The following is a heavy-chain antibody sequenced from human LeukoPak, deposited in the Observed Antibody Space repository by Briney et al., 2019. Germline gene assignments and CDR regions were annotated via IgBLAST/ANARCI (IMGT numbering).Heavy chain of an antibody. V-gene: IGHV4-4*07. CDR3: AREVRCITARCYSLFDY. J-gene: IGHJ4*02. CDR2: IYTSGST. CDR1: GGSISSYY. Sequence: PSETLSLTCTVSGGSISSYYWNCIRQPAGKGLEWIGRIYTSGSTNHNPSLKSRVTMSVDMSKNQFSLRLSSVTAADTAVYCCAREVRCITARCYSLFDYWGQGTLVTVSS. D-gene: IGHD2-2*02.